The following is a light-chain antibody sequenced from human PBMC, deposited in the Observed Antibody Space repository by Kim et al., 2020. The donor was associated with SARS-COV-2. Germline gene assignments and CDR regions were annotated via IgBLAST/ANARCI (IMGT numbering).Light chain of an antibody. CDR2: SVS. CDR3: QQSYTAPYT. Sequence: DIQMTQSPSSLSASVGDKVTITCRASHSITTYLNWYQQKVGKAPKVLIYSVSSLESGVPSRFSGSGSGTDFTLTISSLQPEDFATYYCQQSYTAPYTFDQGTKLEI. V-gene: IGKV1-39*01. J-gene: IGKJ2*01. CDR1: HSITTY.